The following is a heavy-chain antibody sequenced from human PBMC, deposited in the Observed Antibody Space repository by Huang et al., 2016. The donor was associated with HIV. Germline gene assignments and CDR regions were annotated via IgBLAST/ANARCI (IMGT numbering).Heavy chain of an antibody. D-gene: IGHD3-22*01. CDR2: IGSDSRDT. Sequence: QLVQSGGEVKQPGASVRVSCKASGYDFGSYGMRWVRQAPGQGVEWLGWIGSDSRDTRTAQKFQGRVTMTTDRSATTTYMELRSLRYDDTAVYYCARDTYYTDIWKRNDASFLWGQGTMITVYS. V-gene: IGHV1-18*01. CDR3: ARDTYYTDIWKRNDASFL. CDR1: GYDFGSYG. J-gene: IGHJ3*01.